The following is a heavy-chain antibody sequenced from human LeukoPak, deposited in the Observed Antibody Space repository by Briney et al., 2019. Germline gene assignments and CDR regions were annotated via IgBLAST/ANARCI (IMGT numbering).Heavy chain of an antibody. CDR3: ARGGRGGAFDI. D-gene: IGHD3-10*01. V-gene: IGHV4-34*01. Sequence: SETLSLTCAVYGGSFSGYYWSWIRQPPGKGLEWIGEINHSGSTNYNPSLKSRVTISVDTSKNQFSLKLSSVTAADTAMYYCARGGRGGAFDIWGQGTMVTVSS. CDR1: GGSFSGYY. J-gene: IGHJ3*02. CDR2: INHSGST.